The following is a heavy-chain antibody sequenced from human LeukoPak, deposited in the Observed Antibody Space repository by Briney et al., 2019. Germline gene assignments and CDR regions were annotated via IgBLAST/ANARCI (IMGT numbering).Heavy chain of an antibody. CDR3: AKDQYSGSSYYFDY. CDR1: GFTFSSYA. Sequence: PGGSLRLSCAASGFTFSSYAMSWVRQAPGKGLEWVSAISGSGGSTYYADSVKGRFTISRDNSKNTLYLQMNSLRAENTAVYYCAKDQYSGSSYYFDYWGQGTLVTVSP. D-gene: IGHD1-26*01. V-gene: IGHV3-23*01. J-gene: IGHJ4*02. CDR2: ISGSGGST.